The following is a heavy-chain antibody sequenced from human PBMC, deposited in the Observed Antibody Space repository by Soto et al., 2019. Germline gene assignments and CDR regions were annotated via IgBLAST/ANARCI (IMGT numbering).Heavy chain of an antibody. J-gene: IGHJ6*03. D-gene: IGHD6-6*01. Sequence: ASVKVSCKASGYTFTSYAMHWVRQAPGQRLEWMGWINAGNGNTKYSQKFQGRVTITRETSASTAYMELGSLKSEDTAVYYCARDSWWSSSALYYYYMDVWGKGTTVTVSS. CDR2: INAGNGNT. V-gene: IGHV1-3*01. CDR1: GYTFTSYA. CDR3: ARDSWWSSSALYYYYMDV.